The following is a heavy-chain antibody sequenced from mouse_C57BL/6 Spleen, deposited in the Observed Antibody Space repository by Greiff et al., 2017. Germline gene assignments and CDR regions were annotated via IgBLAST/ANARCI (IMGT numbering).Heavy chain of an antibody. Sequence: VQLQQPGAELVMPGASVKLSCKASGYTFTSYWMHWVKQRPGQGLEWIGEIDPSDSYTNYNQKFKGKSTLTVDKSSSTAYMQLSSLTSEDSAVYYCARNYYGSLGAMDYWGQGTSVTVSS. V-gene: IGHV1-69*01. D-gene: IGHD1-1*01. CDR2: IDPSDSYT. J-gene: IGHJ4*01. CDR3: ARNYYGSLGAMDY. CDR1: GYTFTSYW.